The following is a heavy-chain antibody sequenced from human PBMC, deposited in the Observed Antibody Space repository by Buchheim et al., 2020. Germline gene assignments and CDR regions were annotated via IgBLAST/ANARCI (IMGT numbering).Heavy chain of an antibody. D-gene: IGHD3-10*01. V-gene: IGHV4-34*01. CDR2: INHSGST. CDR3: ARSYYYGSGSFPDY. Sequence: QVQLQQWGAGLLKPSETLSLTCAVYGGSFSGYYWSWIRQPPGKGLEWIGEINHSGSTNYNPSLKSRVPISVDTSKNQFSLKLSSVTAADTAVYYCARSYYYGSGSFPDYWGQGTL. J-gene: IGHJ4*02. CDR1: GGSFSGYY.